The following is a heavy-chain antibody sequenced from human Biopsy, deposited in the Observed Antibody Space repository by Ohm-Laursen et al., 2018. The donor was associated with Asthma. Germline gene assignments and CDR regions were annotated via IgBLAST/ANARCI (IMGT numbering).Heavy chain of an antibody. J-gene: IGHJ4*02. V-gene: IGHV3-9*01. CDR1: GFKFDEYT. D-gene: IGHD3-22*01. CDR2: ISWNSATI. CDR3: AKVRSDWVITESFDY. Sequence: RSLRLSCAASGFKFDEYTMHWVRQAPGKGLEWVSGISWNSATIGYADSVEGRFIISRDNAKNSVFLHMDSLRPEDTAFYYCAKVRSDWVITESFDYWGQGVLVTVSS.